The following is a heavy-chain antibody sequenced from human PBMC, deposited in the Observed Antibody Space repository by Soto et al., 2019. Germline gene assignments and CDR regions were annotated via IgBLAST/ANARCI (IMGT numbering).Heavy chain of an antibody. D-gene: IGHD2-2*01. CDR1: AGTFSSYA. Sequence: SLKVSCKPSAGTFSSYAINWVRQDTGQGLEWMGGIIPIFGTANYAQKFQGRVTITADESTSTAYMELSSLRSEDTAVYYCARDWGIVVVPAAHTYYYYGMDVWGQGTTVNVA. J-gene: IGHJ6*02. V-gene: IGHV1-69*13. CDR3: ARDWGIVVVPAAHTYYYYGMDV. CDR2: IIPIFGTA.